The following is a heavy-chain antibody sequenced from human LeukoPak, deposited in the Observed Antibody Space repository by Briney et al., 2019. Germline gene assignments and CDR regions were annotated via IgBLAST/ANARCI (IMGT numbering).Heavy chain of an antibody. J-gene: IGHJ1*01. V-gene: IGHV3-7*01. D-gene: IGHD2/OR15-2a*01. Sequence: GGSLRLSCAASGFTFSSYWMSWVRQPPGKGLEWVANIKQDGSEKYYVDSVKGRFTISRDNAKNSLYLQMNSLGADDTAVYYCATYNSANAREFQYWGQGTLVTVPS. CDR3: ATYNSANAREFQY. CDR2: IKQDGSEK. CDR1: GFTFSSYW.